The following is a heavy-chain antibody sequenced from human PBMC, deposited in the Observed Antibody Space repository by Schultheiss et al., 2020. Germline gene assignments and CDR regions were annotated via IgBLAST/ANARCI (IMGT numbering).Heavy chain of an antibody. Sequence: ASVKVSCKASGYTFTGYYMHWVRQAPGQGLEWMGWINPNSGGTNYAQKFQGRVTMTRDTSISTAYMELSRLRSDDTAVYYCAFAVAGTKYYFDYWGQGTLVNVYS. CDR3: AFAVAGTKYYFDY. V-gene: IGHV1-2*02. CDR2: INPNSGGT. D-gene: IGHD6-19*01. J-gene: IGHJ4*02. CDR1: GYTFTGYY.